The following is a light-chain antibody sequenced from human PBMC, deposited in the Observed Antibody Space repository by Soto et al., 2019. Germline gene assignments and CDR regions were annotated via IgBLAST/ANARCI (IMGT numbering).Light chain of an antibody. CDR3: SSYTSSSTYV. V-gene: IGLV2-14*01. J-gene: IGLJ1*01. CDR2: DVS. Sequence: VLTHPASVSGSTGQSITISCTGTSSDVGGYNYVSWYQQHPGKAPNLMIYDVSNRPSGVSNRFSGSKSGNTASLTISGLQAEDEADYYCSSYTSSSTYVFGTGTKVTVL. CDR1: SSDVGGYNY.